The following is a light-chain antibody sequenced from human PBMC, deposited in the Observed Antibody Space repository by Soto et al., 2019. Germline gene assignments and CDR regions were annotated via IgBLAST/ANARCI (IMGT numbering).Light chain of an antibody. CDR3: QQYHTSPLT. CDR1: QSVSSSY. Sequence: EIALTQSPGTLSLSPGERATFSCRASQSVSSSYIAWYQQKRGQAPRRLIYGASIRATGIPDRFSGSGSGTDFTLTISRLEPEDFALYYCQQYHTSPLTFGQGTQ. CDR2: GAS. J-gene: IGKJ1*01. V-gene: IGKV3-20*01.